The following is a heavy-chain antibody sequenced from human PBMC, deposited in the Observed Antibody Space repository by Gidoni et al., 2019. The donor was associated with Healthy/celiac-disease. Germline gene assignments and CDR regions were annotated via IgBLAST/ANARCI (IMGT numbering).Heavy chain of an antibody. D-gene: IGHD5-18*01. J-gene: IGHJ6*02. CDR2: ISAYNGNT. V-gene: IGHV1-18*01. CDR1: GYTFTSYG. CDR3: ARDMDTAPDYYYGMDV. Sequence: QVQLVQSGAEVKKPGASVKVSCKASGYTFTSYGISWVRQAPGQGLEWMGWISAYNGNTNYAQKLQGRVTMTTDASTSTAYMELRSLRSDDTAVYYCARDMDTAPDYYYGMDVWGQGTTVTVSS.